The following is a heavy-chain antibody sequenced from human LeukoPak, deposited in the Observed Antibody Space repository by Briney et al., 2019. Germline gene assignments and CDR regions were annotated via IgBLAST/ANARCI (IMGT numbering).Heavy chain of an antibody. J-gene: IGHJ6*01. CDR1: GFTFRSYG. D-gene: IGHD4-11*01. CDR2: VSYDGSSK. CDR3: AKSLTTTNSYYGLDV. Sequence: GGSLRLSCVASGFTFRSYGMHWVRQAPGTGLEWVAVVSYDGSSKYYADSVKGRFTISRDNSKNTLYLQMDSLRAEDTAVYYCAKSLTTTNSYYGLDVWGQGTTVTVSS. V-gene: IGHV3-30*18.